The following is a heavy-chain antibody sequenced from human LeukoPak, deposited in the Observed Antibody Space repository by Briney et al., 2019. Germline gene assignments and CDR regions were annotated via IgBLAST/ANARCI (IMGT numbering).Heavy chain of an antibody. CDR2: IDPNSGGP. CDR1: GYTFTDNH. Sequence: ASVKVSCRASGYTFTDNHIYWVRQAPGQGLECMGWIDPNSGGPNYAQKFQGRVTMTRDTSTSTVYMELSSLRSEDTAVYYCARDRQYGMDVWGQGTTVTVSS. CDR3: ARDRQYGMDV. V-gene: IGHV1-2*02. J-gene: IGHJ6*02.